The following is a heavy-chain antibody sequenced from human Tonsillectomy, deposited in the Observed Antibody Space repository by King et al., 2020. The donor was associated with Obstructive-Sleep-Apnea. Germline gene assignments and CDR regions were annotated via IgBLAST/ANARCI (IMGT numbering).Heavy chain of an antibody. D-gene: IGHD3-22*01. J-gene: IGHJ4*02. V-gene: IGHV3-30*04. CDR2: ISYDGSDK. Sequence: VQLVESGGGVVQPGRSLRLSCAASGFTFSSYAMHWVRPAPGKGLEGVAVISYDGSDKYYAYSVKCRFPISRDDSRNTLYLQMNSLRAEDTAVYYCARGEVDYYDSSGYYYGGYLDYWGQGTLVTVSS. CDR3: ARGEVDYYDSSGYYYGGYLDY. CDR1: GFTFSSYA.